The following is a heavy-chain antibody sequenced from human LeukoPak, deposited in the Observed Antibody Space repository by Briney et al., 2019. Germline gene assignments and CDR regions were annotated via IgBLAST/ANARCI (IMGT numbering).Heavy chain of an antibody. CDR3: AKGPKYDFWSGTRDYYFDY. CDR2: ISGSGGST. CDR1: GFTFSSYA. D-gene: IGHD3-3*01. V-gene: IGHV3-23*01. J-gene: IGHJ4*02. Sequence: QTGGSLRLSCAASGFTFSSYAMSWVRQAPGKGLEWDSAISGSGGSTYYADSVKGRLTISRDNSRNTLYLQMNSLRAEDTAVYYCAKGPKYDFWSGTRDYYFDYWGQGTLVTVPS.